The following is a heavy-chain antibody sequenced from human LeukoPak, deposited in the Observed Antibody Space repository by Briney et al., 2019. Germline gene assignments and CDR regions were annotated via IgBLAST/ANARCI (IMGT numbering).Heavy chain of an antibody. CDR3: ARLKTGDVHKKTNKWFDP. CDR2: IYATGNT. V-gene: IGHV4-61*02. D-gene: IGHD7-27*01. CDR1: GDSLSSSRFS. Sequence: ASQTLSLTCHVSGDSLSSSRFSWSWIRQPAGKGLEWIGRIYATGNTYYNPSLTSRVALSVDAPRNQFTLTLTSVTAADTAIYYCARLKTGDVHKKTNKWFDPWGQGTLVTVSS. J-gene: IGHJ5*02.